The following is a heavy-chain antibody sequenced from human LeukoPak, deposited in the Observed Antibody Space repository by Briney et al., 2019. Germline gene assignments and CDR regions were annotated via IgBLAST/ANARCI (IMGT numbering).Heavy chain of an antibody. D-gene: IGHD6-19*01. CDR3: ARGVVSGWYDY. V-gene: IGHV4-59*01. J-gene: IGHJ4*02. Sequence: SETLSLTCTVSGGSISSYYWSWIRQPPGKGLEWIGYIYYSGSTNYNPSLKSRVTISVDTSKNQFSLKLRSVTAADTAVYYCARGVVSGWYDYWGQGTLVTVSS. CDR1: GGSISSYY. CDR2: IYYSGST.